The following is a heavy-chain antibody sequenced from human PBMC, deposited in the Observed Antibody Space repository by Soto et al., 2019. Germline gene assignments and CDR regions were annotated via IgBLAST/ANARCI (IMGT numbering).Heavy chain of an antibody. Sequence: GASVQVSCKVSAYTLPELSMHWVRQAPGKGREWMGGFDPEDGETIYAQKFQGRVTMTEDTSTDTAYTELSSLRSEDTAVYYCATARYPIYCSSTSCYQNWFDPWGQGTLVTVSS. CDR3: ATARYPIYCSSTSCYQNWFDP. CDR1: AYTLPELS. CDR2: FDPEDGET. D-gene: IGHD2-2*01. V-gene: IGHV1-24*01. J-gene: IGHJ5*02.